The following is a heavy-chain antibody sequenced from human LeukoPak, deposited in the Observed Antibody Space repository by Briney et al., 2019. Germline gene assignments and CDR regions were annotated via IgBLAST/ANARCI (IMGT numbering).Heavy chain of an antibody. CDR3: ARSVSSGWYDTAFDI. Sequence: GESLKISCKGSGYSFTSYWISWVRQMPGKGLEWMGRIDPSDSYTNYSPSFQGHVTISADKSISTAYLQWSSLKASDTAMYYCARSVSSGWYDTAFDIWGQGTMVTVSS. CDR1: GYSFTSYW. J-gene: IGHJ3*02. V-gene: IGHV5-10-1*01. D-gene: IGHD6-19*01. CDR2: IDPSDSYT.